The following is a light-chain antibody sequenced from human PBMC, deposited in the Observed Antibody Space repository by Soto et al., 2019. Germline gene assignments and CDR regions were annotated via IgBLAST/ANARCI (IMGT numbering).Light chain of an antibody. J-gene: IGLJ2*01. CDR3: QSYANSLSGKV. Sequence: QSVLTQPPSVSGAPGQRVTISCTGSSSNIGAGYDVHWYQQLPGTAPKLLIYGNSNRPSGVPDRFSGSKSGTSASLAITGLQAEDEADYSCQSYANSLSGKVFGGGTKLTVL. V-gene: IGLV1-40*01. CDR2: GNS. CDR1: SSNIGAGYD.